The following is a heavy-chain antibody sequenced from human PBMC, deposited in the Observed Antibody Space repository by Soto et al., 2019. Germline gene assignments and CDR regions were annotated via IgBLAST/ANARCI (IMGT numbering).Heavy chain of an antibody. V-gene: IGHV1-69*01. CDR3: ATGGRGYSSAPRFYFEY. CDR2: ILPIFDTT. CDR1: GGIFSSNA. J-gene: IGHJ4*02. D-gene: IGHD5-18*01. Sequence: QVQLVQSGAEVKKPGSSVKVSCQASGGIFSSNAISWVRQAPGQGLEWMGGILPIFDTTHYAQKVQGRVTITADESTSTAYMELSSLKSEDTALYDCATGGRGYSSAPRFYFEYWGQGTLVTVSS.